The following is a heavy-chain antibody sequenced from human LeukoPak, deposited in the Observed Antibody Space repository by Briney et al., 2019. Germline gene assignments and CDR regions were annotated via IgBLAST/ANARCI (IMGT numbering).Heavy chain of an antibody. CDR2: IYYSGST. CDR3: ARDVLYPRSDVFDI. CDR1: GGSLSSYY. J-gene: IGHJ3*02. D-gene: IGHD2-2*02. Sequence: SETLSLTCTVSGGSLSSYYWSWIRQPPGKGLEWIGYIYYSGSTNYNPSLKSRVTISVDTSKNQFSLKLSSVTAADTAVYYCARDVLYPRSDVFDIWGQGTMVTVSS. V-gene: IGHV4-59*01.